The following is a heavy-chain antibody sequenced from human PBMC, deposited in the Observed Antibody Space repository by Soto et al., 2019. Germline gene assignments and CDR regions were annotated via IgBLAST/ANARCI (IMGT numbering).Heavy chain of an antibody. J-gene: IGHJ4*02. CDR3: ARGLKGGHYYETSGYLDY. CDR2: FSGSGGTT. Sequence: EVQLLESGGGLVQPGGSLRLSCAASGFTFSSYAMSWVRQAPGKGLEWVSAFSGSGGTTYYADSVKGRFTISRDNSRNTTYLQMNSLRAEDTAIYYCARGLKGGHYYETSGYLDYWGQGTLVTVSS. V-gene: IGHV3-23*01. D-gene: IGHD3-22*01. CDR1: GFTFSSYA.